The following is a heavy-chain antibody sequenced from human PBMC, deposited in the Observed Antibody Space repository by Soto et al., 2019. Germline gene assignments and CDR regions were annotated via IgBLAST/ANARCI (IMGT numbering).Heavy chain of an antibody. J-gene: IGHJ6*02. CDR1: GYTFTSYG. V-gene: IGHV1-18*04. D-gene: IGHD6-6*01. CDR2: ISAYNGNT. CDR3: ATYSSSSGNRALYYYYGMDV. Sequence: ASVKVSCKASGYTFTSYGISWVRQAPGQGLEWMGWISAYNGNTNYAQKLQGRVTMTTDTSTSTAYMELRSLRSDDTAVYYCATYSSSSGNRALYYYYGMDVWGQGTTVTVSS.